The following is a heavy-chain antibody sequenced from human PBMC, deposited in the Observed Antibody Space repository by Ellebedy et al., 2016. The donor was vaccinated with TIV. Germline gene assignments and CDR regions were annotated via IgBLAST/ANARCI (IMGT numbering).Heavy chain of an antibody. D-gene: IGHD4-17*01. V-gene: IGHV3-7*01. Sequence: GESLKISCVASGFSFSTYWMTWVRQAPGKGLEWVANINQDGSEKYYVDSVKGRFTISRDNAKNSLYLQMNSLRAEDTAVYYCATDGSYGDYLSPAHAFENWGQGTMVIVSS. CDR1: GFSFSTYW. CDR3: ATDGSYGDYLSPAHAFEN. J-gene: IGHJ3*02. CDR2: INQDGSEK.